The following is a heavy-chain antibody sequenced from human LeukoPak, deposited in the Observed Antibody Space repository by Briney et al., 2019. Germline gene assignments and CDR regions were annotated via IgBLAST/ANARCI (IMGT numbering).Heavy chain of an antibody. CDR1: GFTFSDYY. CDR3: ARDRIAARYFDY. J-gene: IGHJ4*02. V-gene: IGHV3-11*01. Sequence: GGSLRLSCAASGFTFSDYYMSWIRQAPGRGLEWVSYISSSGSTIYYADSVKGRFTISRDNAKNSLYLQMNSLRAEDTAVYYCARDRIAARYFDYWGQGTLVTVSS. CDR2: ISSSGSTI. D-gene: IGHD6-6*01.